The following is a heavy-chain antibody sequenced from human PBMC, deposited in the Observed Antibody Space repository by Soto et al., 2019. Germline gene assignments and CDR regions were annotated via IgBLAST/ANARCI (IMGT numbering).Heavy chain of an antibody. Sequence: SETLSLTCNVSGGSFSPYYWSWIRQPPGKGLEWIGYAYYSGDTGYNPSLKSRVTMAVDTSKSQVSLKLSSVTAADTAVYYCARDRSTYGGGGTGEVKENWFDPWGQGALVTVSS. CDR1: GGSFSPYY. D-gene: IGHD2-8*01. CDR3: ARDRSTYGGGGTGEVKENWFDP. CDR2: AYYSGDT. V-gene: IGHV4-59*01. J-gene: IGHJ5*02.